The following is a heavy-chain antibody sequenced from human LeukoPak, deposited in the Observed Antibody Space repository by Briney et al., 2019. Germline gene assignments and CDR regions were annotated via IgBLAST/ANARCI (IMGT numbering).Heavy chain of an antibody. CDR1: GFTFSSYS. Sequence: GGSLRLSCAASGFTFSSYSMNWVRQAPGKGLEWVSSISSSSSYIYYADSVKGRFTISRDNAKNSLYLQMNSLRAEDTAVYYCARGGRGSGSPDYWGQGTLVTVSS. J-gene: IGHJ4*02. D-gene: IGHD3-10*01. V-gene: IGHV3-21*01. CDR2: ISSSSSYI. CDR3: ARGGRGSGSPDY.